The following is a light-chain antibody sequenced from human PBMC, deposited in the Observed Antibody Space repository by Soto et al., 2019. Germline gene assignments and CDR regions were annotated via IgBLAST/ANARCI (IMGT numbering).Light chain of an antibody. V-gene: IGKV1-5*03. CDR3: QHYNSYSEA. CDR1: RTISSW. Sequence: DIQMTQSPSTLSGSVGDRVTITCRASRTISSWLAWYQQKPGKAPNLLIYKASTLKSGVPSRFSGSGSGTEFTLTISSLQPDEFATYYCQHYNSYSEAFGQGTKVDIK. J-gene: IGKJ1*01. CDR2: KAS.